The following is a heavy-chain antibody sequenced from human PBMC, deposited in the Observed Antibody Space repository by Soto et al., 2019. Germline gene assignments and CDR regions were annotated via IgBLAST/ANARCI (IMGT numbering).Heavy chain of an antibody. CDR1: GFTFSDYA. Sequence: EEQVVESGGGLVQPGGSLKLSCAGSGFTFSDYAIHWVRQASGRGLEWAGRIKNKANDYATASAASLRGRFTVSRDDSTNTAYLHMNSLETDDTAIYYCTRLSEGAYYHYGMNVWGQGTTVTVSS. CDR2: IKNKANDYAT. J-gene: IGHJ6*02. CDR3: TRLSEGAYYHYGMNV. D-gene: IGHD1-26*01. V-gene: IGHV3-73*01.